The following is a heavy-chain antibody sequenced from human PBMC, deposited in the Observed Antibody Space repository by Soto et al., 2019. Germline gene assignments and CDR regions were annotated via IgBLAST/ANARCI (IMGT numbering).Heavy chain of an antibody. CDR1: GGTFSSYA. Sequence: QVQLVQSGAEVKKPGSSVKVSCKASGGTFSSYAISWVRQAPGQGLEWMGGIIPIFGTANYAQKFQGRVTITADEATSTAYMGLSSRRSEDTAVYYCARTYYYGSGSPLWGQGPLVTVSS. CDR3: ARTYYYGSGSPL. D-gene: IGHD3-10*01. V-gene: IGHV1-69*12. J-gene: IGHJ4*02. CDR2: IIPIFGTA.